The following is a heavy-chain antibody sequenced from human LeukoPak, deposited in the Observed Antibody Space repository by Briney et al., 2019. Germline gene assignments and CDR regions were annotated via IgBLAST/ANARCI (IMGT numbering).Heavy chain of an antibody. V-gene: IGHV3-33*03. CDR2: IWYDGSNK. J-gene: IGHJ4*02. D-gene: IGHD1-26*01. Sequence: GGSLRLSCAASGFTFSSYSMNWVRQAPGKGLEWVAVIWYDGSNKYYADSVKGRFTISRDNAKNSLYLQMNSLRAEDTAVYYCANAATAVGWGQGTLVTVSS. CDR3: ANAATAVG. CDR1: GFTFSSYS.